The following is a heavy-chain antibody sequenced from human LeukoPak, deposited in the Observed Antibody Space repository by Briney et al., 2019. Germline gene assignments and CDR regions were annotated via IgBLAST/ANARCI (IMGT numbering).Heavy chain of an antibody. CDR2: IYHSGST. Sequence: NPSETLSLTCTVSGGSISSGGYYWSWIRQPPGKGLEWIGYIYHSGSTYYNPSLKSRVTISVDRSKNQFSLKLSSVTAADTAVYYCARVGVVTDAFDIWGQGTMVTVSS. CDR1: GGSISSGGYY. V-gene: IGHV4-30-2*01. CDR3: ARVGVVTDAFDI. J-gene: IGHJ3*02. D-gene: IGHD2-21*02.